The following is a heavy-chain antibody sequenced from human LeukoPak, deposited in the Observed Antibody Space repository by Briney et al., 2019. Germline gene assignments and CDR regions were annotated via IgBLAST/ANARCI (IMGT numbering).Heavy chain of an antibody. CDR1: GFTFSSYA. J-gene: IGHJ4*02. V-gene: IGHV3-23*01. Sequence: GGSLRLSCAASGFTFSSYAMSWVRQTPGKGLEWVSAISGSGGSTYYADSVKGRFTISRDNSKNTLYLQMNSLRAEDTAVYYCAKDGGSSGRYYFDYWGQGTLVTVSS. D-gene: IGHD3-22*01. CDR2: ISGSGGST. CDR3: AKDGGSSGRYYFDY.